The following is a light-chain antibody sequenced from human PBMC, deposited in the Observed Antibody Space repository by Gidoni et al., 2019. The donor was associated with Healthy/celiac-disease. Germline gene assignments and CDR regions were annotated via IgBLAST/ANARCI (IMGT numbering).Light chain of an antibody. Sequence: DIVLTQSPATLSLSPGERATLPCRASQSVSSYLAWYQQKPGQAPRLLIYDASNGATGIPARFSGSGAGTVFTLTISSVEPEDFAVYYCQQRSNWPSFGQGTRLEIK. V-gene: IGKV3-11*01. CDR3: QQRSNWPS. CDR2: DAS. CDR1: QSVSSY. J-gene: IGKJ5*01.